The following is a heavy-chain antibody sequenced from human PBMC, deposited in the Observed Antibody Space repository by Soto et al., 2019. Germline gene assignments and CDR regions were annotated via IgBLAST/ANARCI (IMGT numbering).Heavy chain of an antibody. V-gene: IGHV1-69*06. CDR2: IIPIFGTA. J-gene: IGHJ6*02. CDR1: GGTFSSYA. D-gene: IGHD2-2*01. CDR3: ARDRVVVPAASKAYYYYYYGMDV. Sequence: SVKVSCKASGGTFSSYAISWVRQAPGQGLEWMGGIIPIFGTANYAQKFQGRVTITADKSTSTAYMELSSLRSEDTAVYYCARDRVVVPAASKAYYYYYYGMDVWGQGTTVTVS.